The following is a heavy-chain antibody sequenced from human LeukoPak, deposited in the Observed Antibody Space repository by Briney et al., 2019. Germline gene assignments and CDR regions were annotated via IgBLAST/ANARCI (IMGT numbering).Heavy chain of an antibody. CDR1: GGSISSYY. CDR2: IYTSGST. J-gene: IGHJ6*02. D-gene: IGHD3-3*01. V-gene: IGHV4-4*07. Sequence: PSETLSLTCTVSGGSISSYYWGWIRQPAGKGLEWIGRIYTSGSTNYNPSLKSRVTISVDTSKNQFSLKLSSVTAADTAVYYCARTNTYYDFWSGYYSPSYYGMDVWGQGTTVTVSS. CDR3: ARTNTYYDFWSGYYSPSYYGMDV.